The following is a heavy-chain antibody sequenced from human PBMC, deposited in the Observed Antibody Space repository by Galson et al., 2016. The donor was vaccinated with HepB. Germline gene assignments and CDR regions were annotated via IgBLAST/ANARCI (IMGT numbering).Heavy chain of an antibody. CDR2: IDWDDDK. CDR1: GFSLSTSGMC. V-gene: IGHV2-70*11. CDR3: ARIRVVCTNGVCPYHFYGLDV. J-gene: IGHJ6*02. Sequence: PALVKPTQTLTLTCTFSGFSLSTSGMCVSWIRQPPGKALEWLARIDWDDDKYYSTSLKTRLTISKDTTKNQVVLTMTNMDPVDTATYYCARIRVVCTNGVCPYHFYGLDVWGQGTTVTVSS. D-gene: IGHD2-8*01.